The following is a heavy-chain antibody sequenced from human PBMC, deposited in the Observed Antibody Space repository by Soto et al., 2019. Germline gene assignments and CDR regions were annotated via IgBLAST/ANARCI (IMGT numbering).Heavy chain of an antibody. CDR1: GYSFTNYW. D-gene: IGHD3-3*01. V-gene: IGHV5-51*01. CDR3: ARSLNYEFWSGYRFDY. CDR2: IYPGDSDL. J-gene: IGHJ4*02. Sequence: GESLKISCKGSGYSFTNYWIGWVRQMPGKGLEWMGIIYPGDSDLRYSPSFQGQVTISADKSTSTAHLQWSSLKASDTAIYYCARSLNYEFWSGYRFDYWGQGTLVTVSS.